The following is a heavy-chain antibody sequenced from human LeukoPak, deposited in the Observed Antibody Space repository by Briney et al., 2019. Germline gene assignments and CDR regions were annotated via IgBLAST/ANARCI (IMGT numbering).Heavy chain of an antibody. V-gene: IGHV3-23*01. CDR3: AKGDVPTFDY. J-gene: IGHJ4*02. CDR2: ISGSGAST. Sequence: PGGSLRLSCVASGFTFRLYGMAWVRQAPGKGLEWVSDISGSGASTYYADSVKGRFTISRDNSKNTLYLQMNSLRAEDTAVYYCAKGDVPTFDYWGQGTLVTVSS. CDR1: GFTFRLYG. D-gene: IGHD6-6*01.